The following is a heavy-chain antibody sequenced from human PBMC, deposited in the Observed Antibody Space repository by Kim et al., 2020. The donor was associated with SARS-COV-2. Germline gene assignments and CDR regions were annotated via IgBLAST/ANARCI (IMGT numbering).Heavy chain of an antibody. Sequence: SETLSLTCTVSGDSISGYYWSWIRQPAGKGLEWIGRIYTGGSTNYNPSLKSRGSWSVDTSKNQFSLRLSSVTVADTAVYYXXXSRGIGGQTREFDYWGHGTXXXVSS. CDR1: GDSISGYY. V-gene: IGHV4-4*07. D-gene: IGHD2-15*01. J-gene: IGHJ4*01. CDR3: XXSRGIGGQTREFDY. CDR2: IYTGGST.